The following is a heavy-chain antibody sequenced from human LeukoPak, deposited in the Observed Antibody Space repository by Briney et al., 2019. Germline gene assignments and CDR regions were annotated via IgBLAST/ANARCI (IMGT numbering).Heavy chain of an antibody. CDR3: AKVLGYCSSTSCWGGNYYYYMDV. Sequence: PGGSLRLSCAASGFTFSSYAMSWVRQAPGKGLEWVSAISGSGGTTYYADSVKGQFAISRDNSNNTLYLQLNSLRVEDTAVYYCAKVLGYCSSTSCWGGNYYYYMDVWGKGTTVTVSS. CDR1: GFTFSSYA. D-gene: IGHD2-2*01. CDR2: ISGSGGTT. J-gene: IGHJ6*03. V-gene: IGHV3-23*01.